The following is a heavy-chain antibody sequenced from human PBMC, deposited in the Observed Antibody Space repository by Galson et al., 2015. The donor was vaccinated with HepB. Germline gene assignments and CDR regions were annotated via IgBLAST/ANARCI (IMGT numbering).Heavy chain of an antibody. Sequence: SLRLSCAAPGFTFSSYGMHWVRQAPGKGLEWVAVISYDGSNKYYADSVKGRFTISRDNSKNTLYLQMNSLRAEDTAVYYCAKDRLATMVRGVIICDFDYWGQGTLVTVSS. CDR2: ISYDGSNK. D-gene: IGHD3-10*01. J-gene: IGHJ4*02. CDR1: GFTFSSYG. V-gene: IGHV3-30*18. CDR3: AKDRLATMVRGVIICDFDY.